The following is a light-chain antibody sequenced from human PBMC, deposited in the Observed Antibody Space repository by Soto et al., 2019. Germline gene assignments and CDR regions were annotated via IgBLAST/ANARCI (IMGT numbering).Light chain of an antibody. V-gene: IGKV3-15*01. CDR1: QDIRSS. CDR3: QQDRSCPFT. CDR2: GAS. Sequence: EIVMTQSPATLSVSPGERVTLSCRASQDIRSSLAWYQQKPGQAPRLLIYGASIRATGVPATFSGSGSGTEFTLSISSLQSEDLGVYYCQQDRSCPFTFGGGTKVEIK. J-gene: IGKJ4*01.